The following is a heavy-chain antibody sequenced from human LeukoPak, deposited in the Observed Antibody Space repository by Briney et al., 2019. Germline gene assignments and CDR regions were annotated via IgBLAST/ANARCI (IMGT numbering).Heavy chain of an antibody. CDR3: ARGGVVPAAAPFDY. CDR1: GGSISSYY. CDR2: IYYSGST. Sequence: SETLSLTCTVPGGSISSYYWSWIRQPPGKGLGWIGYIYYSGSTNYNPSLKSRVTISVDTSKNQFSLKLSSVTAADTAVYYCARGGVVPAAAPFDYWGQGTLVTVSS. D-gene: IGHD2-2*01. V-gene: IGHV4-59*08. J-gene: IGHJ4*02.